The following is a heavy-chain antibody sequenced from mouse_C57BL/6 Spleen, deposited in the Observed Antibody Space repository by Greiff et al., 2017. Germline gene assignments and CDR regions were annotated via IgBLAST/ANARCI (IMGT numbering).Heavy chain of an antibody. CDR1: GYTFTSYG. Sequence: QVQLKQSGAELARPGASVKLSCKASGYTFTSYGISWVKQRTGQGLEWIGEIYPRSGNTYYNEKFKGKATLTADKSSSTAYMELRSLTSEDSAVYFCAREEATVVEGYFDVWGTGTTVTVSS. CDR2: IYPRSGNT. V-gene: IGHV1-81*01. D-gene: IGHD1-1*01. CDR3: AREEATVVEGYFDV. J-gene: IGHJ1*03.